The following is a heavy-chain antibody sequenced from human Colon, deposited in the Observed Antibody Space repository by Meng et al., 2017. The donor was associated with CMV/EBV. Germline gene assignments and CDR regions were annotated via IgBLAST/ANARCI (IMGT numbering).Heavy chain of an antibody. D-gene: IGHD3-16*01. CDR3: ARGGGTSSGGLLHFDF. Sequence: LGTPSKPRSPASAFDVGRLGLHSCGRTRRPPGKGLGWIADIDHTRNTNHNPSLKSRMTISTSTCTSHLSLNRISSTAADTSVYYCARGGGTSSGGLLHFDFWGQGTLVTVSS. V-gene: IGHV4-34*01. CDR1: VGRLGLHS. J-gene: IGHJ4*02. CDR2: IDHTRNT.